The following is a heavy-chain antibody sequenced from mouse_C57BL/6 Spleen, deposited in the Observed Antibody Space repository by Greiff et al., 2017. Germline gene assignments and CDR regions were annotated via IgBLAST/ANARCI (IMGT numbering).Heavy chain of an antibody. CDR2: IDPSDSYT. Sequence: VQLQQPGAELVRPGTSVKLSCKASGYTFTSYWMHWVKQRPGQGLEWIGVIDPSDSYTNYNQKFKGKATLTVDTSSSTAYMQLSSLTSEDSAVYYCARRAVVAEDYFDYWGQGTTLTVSS. J-gene: IGHJ2*01. D-gene: IGHD1-1*01. CDR1: GYTFTSYW. V-gene: IGHV1-59*01. CDR3: ARRAVVAEDYFDY.